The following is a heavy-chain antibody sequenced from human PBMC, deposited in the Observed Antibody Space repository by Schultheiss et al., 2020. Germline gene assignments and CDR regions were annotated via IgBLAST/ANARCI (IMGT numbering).Heavy chain of an antibody. CDR2: IYHSGST. J-gene: IGHJ4*02. V-gene: IGHV4-59*12. CDR3: ARRDSSGWYKFDY. Sequence: SQTISLTCTVSGGSISSYYWSWIRQPPGKGLEWIGEIYHSGSTYYNPSLKSRVTISVDKSKNQFSLKLSSVTAADTAVYYCARRDSSGWYKFDYWGQGTLVTVSS. CDR1: GGSISSYY. D-gene: IGHD6-19*01.